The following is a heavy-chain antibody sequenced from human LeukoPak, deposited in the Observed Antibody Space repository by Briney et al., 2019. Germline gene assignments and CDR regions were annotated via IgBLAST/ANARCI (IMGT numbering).Heavy chain of an antibody. J-gene: IGHJ6*03. CDR1: GYTFTSYG. CDR3: AREGGYYDSSGYSTTPWLNYMDV. V-gene: IGHV1-18*01. D-gene: IGHD3-22*01. CDR2: ISAYNGNT. Sequence: ASVKVSCKASGYTFTSYGISWVRQAPGQGLEWMGWISAYNGNTNYAQKLQGRVTMTTDTSTTTAYMELKSLRSDDTAVYYCAREGGYYDSSGYSTTPWLNYMDVWGKGTTVTVSS.